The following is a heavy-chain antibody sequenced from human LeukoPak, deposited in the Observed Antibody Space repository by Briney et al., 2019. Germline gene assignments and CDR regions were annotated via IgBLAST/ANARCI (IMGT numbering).Heavy chain of an antibody. V-gene: IGHV1-8*03. CDR2: MNPNSGNT. J-gene: IGHJ4*02. CDR1: GYTFTSYE. CDR3: ARVRYSSSWYYFDY. Sequence: PLASVKVSCKASGYTFTSYEINWARQATAQGLEWMGWMNPNSGNTGYAQKFQGRVTITRNTSISTVYMELSSLRSEDTAVYYCARVRYSSSWYYFDYWGQGTLVTVSS. D-gene: IGHD6-13*01.